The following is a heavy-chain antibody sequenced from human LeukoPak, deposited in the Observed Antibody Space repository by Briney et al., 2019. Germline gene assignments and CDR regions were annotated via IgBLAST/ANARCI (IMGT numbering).Heavy chain of an antibody. Sequence: GGSLRLSCAASGFTFSSYAMSWVRQAPGKGLEWVSAISGSGGSTYYADSVKGRFTISRENSKNTLYLQMNSLRAEDTAVYYCAKVSYYDSSGYSDYWGQGTLVTVSS. CDR1: GFTFSSYA. D-gene: IGHD3-22*01. V-gene: IGHV3-23*01. CDR2: ISGSGGST. J-gene: IGHJ4*02. CDR3: AKVSYYDSSGYSDY.